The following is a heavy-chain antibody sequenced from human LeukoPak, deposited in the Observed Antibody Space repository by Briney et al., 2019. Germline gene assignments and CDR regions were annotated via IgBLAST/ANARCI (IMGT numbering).Heavy chain of an antibody. Sequence: GGSLRLSCAVSGFPYSDYYMGCIRQAPGQGLEWISYVSANGITTYYADSVKGRFTISRDNARNSLSLYMNFLRAEDTAVYYCASSLNSVIISPYYFDYWGQGTLVTVSS. V-gene: IGHV3-11*04. CDR3: ASSLNSVIISPYYFDY. CDR1: GFPYSDYY. CDR2: VSANGITT. D-gene: IGHD3-10*01. J-gene: IGHJ4*02.